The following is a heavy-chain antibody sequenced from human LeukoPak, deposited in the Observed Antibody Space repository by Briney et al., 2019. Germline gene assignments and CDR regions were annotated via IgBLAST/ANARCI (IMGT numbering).Heavy chain of an antibody. V-gene: IGHV3-66*02. Sequence: PGGSLRLSCAASGFTVSSNYMGWVRQAPGKRLDWVSVIYSGGTAYYADSVKGRFTISRDSSKNILHLQMDSLTVDDTALYYCARGSSLAAVARGFDYWGQGTLVTVSS. D-gene: IGHD6-19*01. CDR3: ARGSSLAAVARGFDY. CDR1: GFTVSSNY. CDR2: IYSGGTA. J-gene: IGHJ4*02.